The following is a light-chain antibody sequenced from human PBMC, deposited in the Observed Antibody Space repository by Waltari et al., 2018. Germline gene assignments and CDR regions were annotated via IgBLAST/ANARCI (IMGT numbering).Light chain of an antibody. CDR3: QAWDSSTAV. CDR2: QDN. CDR1: KLGDKY. V-gene: IGLV3-1*01. J-gene: IGLJ2*01. Sequence: SYELTQPPSVSVSPGQTASITCSGDKLGDKYACWYQQRPGQSPVLVIYQDNKRPSGIPERFSGSNSGNTATLTISGTQAMDEADYYCQAWDSSTAVFGGGNKLTVL.